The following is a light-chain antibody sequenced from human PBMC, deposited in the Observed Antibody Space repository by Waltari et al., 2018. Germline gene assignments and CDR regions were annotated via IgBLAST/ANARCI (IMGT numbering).Light chain of an antibody. CDR2: HAS. CDR3: QHDVRLSAT. V-gene: IGKV3-20*01. Sequence: IVLTQSPGTLSLSPGERVTLSCRASQSVSKYLAWYQRSPGQDPRRLLYHASTRATGNPDRFSGSGSGTDFSLTISRLEREDFAVYYCQHDVRLSATFGQGTSVVIK. CDR1: QSVSKY. J-gene: IGKJ1*01.